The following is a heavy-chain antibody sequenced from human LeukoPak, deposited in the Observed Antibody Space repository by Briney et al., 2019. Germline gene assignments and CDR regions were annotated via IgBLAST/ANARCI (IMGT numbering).Heavy chain of an antibody. CDR2: INPSGGST. Sequence: ASVKVSCKASGYTFTSYYMYWVRQAPGQGLEWMGIINPSGGSTSYAQKFQGRVTMTRDTSTSTVYMELSSLRSEDTAVYYCARDKDCSGGSCYSFDYWGQGTLVTVSS. CDR1: GYTFTSYY. D-gene: IGHD2-15*01. J-gene: IGHJ4*02. V-gene: IGHV1-46*01. CDR3: ARDKDCSGGSCYSFDY.